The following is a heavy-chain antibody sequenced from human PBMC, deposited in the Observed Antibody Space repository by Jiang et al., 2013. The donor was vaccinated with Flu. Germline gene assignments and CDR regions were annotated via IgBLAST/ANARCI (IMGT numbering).Heavy chain of an antibody. CDR1: GYTLTNYG. CDR2: ISAYNGFT. V-gene: IGHV1-18*04. CDR3: ARVSGGAPVYYFDY. Sequence: SCKASGYTLTNYGVSWVRQAPGQGLEWMGWISAYNGFTSYAQKLQGRVTMTTDTSTSTAYVELRSLRSDDTAVYYCARVSGGAPVYYFDYWGQGALVTVSS. D-gene: IGHD2-8*02. J-gene: IGHJ4*02.